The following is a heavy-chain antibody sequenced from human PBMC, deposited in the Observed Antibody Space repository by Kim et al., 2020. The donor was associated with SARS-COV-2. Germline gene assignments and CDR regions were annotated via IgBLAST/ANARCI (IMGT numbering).Heavy chain of an antibody. J-gene: IGHJ4*02. CDR2: ST. CDR3: ARGRFRYGDY. D-gene: IGHD1-1*01. Sequence: STNYNPSLKSRVTISVDTSKNQFSLKLSSVTAADTAVYYCARGRFRYGDYWGQGTLVTVSS. V-gene: IGHV4-34*01.